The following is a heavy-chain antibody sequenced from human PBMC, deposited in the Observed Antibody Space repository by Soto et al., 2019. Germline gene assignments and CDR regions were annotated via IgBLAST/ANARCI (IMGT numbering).Heavy chain of an antibody. V-gene: IGHV3-49*03. CDR3: TRDKDSNYELKVVRYYYGMDV. CDR1: GFTFGDYA. J-gene: IGHJ6*02. Sequence: HPGGSLRLSCTASGFTFGDYAMSWFRQAPGKGLEWVGFIRSKAYGGTTEYAASVKGRFTISRDDSKSIAYLQMNSLKTEDTAVYYCTRDKDSNYELKVVRYYYGMDVWGQGTTVTVSS. D-gene: IGHD4-4*01. CDR2: IRSKAYGGTT.